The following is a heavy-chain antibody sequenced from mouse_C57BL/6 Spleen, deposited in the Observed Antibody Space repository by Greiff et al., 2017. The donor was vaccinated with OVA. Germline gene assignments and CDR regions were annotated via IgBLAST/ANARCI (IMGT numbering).Heavy chain of an antibody. V-gene: IGHV5-4*03. D-gene: IGHD3-2*02. Sequence: EVKVIESGGGLVKPGGSLKLSCAASGFTFSSYAMSWVRQTPEKRLEWVATISDGGSYTYYPDNVKGRFTISRDNAKNNLYLQMSHLKSEDTAMYYCALDSSGSWFAYWGQGTLVTVSA. J-gene: IGHJ3*01. CDR3: ALDSSGSWFAY. CDR1: GFTFSSYA. CDR2: ISDGGSYT.